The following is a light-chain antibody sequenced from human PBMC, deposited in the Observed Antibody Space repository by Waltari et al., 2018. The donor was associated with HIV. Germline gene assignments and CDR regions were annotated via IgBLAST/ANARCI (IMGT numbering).Light chain of an antibody. Sequence: AXGQQVTISCSGNTSNIAKNFVSWYRHAPGAAPKLLIFENDHRAAGIPDRFSASTFGASAALTITALQGDDEADYYCQTWYSGLNAIVFGAGTKLTVL. CDR3: QTWYSGLNAIV. V-gene: IGLV1-51*01. J-gene: IGLJ2*01. CDR2: END. CDR1: TSNIAKNF.